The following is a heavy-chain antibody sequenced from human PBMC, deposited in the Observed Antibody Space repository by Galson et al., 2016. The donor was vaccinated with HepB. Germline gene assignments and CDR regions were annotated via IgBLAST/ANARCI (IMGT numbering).Heavy chain of an antibody. CDR1: GDSVSSNSAA. J-gene: IGHJ3*02. V-gene: IGHV6-1*01. CDR3: ARLYWGLRAFDI. Sequence: CAISGDSVSSNSAAWNCIRQSPSRGLEWLGRTYYNSKWYNDYAATVKSRITINPDISKNQFSLQLTSVTPEDTAGYYCARLYWGLRAFDIWGQGTMVTVSS. CDR2: TYYNSKWYN. D-gene: IGHD2-8*02.